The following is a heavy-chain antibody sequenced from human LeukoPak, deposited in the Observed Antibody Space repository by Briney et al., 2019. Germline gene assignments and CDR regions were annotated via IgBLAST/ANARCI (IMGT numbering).Heavy chain of an antibody. V-gene: IGHV3-11*06. J-gene: IGHJ5*02. Sequence: GGSLRLSCAASGFTFSDFYMSWIRQAPGKGLEWVSYIGSSSTYTNYADSVKGRFTISRDNAKNSLYLQMSSLRADDTAVYCCARGGQELDTWGQGTLVTVSS. D-gene: IGHD1-26*01. CDR2: IGSSSTYT. CDR1: GFTFSDFY. CDR3: ARGGQELDT.